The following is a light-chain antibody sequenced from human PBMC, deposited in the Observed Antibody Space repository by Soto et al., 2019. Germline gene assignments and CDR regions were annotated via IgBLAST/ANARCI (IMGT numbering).Light chain of an antibody. J-gene: IGLJ1*01. CDR2: EVS. CDR1: SSDVGGYEY. CDR3: SSYADSANYV. Sequence: QSALAQPASVSGSPGQSITISCTGTSSDVGGYEYVSWYQQYPGKAPKLMIYEVSNRPSGVSHRFSGSKSGNTASLTISGLQAEDGADYYCSSYADSANYVFGNGTKVTVL. V-gene: IGLV2-14*01.